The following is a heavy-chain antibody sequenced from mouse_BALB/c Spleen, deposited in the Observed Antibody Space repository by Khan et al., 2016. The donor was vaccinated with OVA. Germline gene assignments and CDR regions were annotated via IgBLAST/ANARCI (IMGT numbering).Heavy chain of an antibody. Sequence: EVQLQESGPGLVKPSQSLSLTCTVTGYSITSGYAWNWIRQFPGNKLEWMGYISYSGGNSYNPSLKNRISITRDTAKNQFFLQLNSVTTEDTATYYCARGNYYGYYVDYWGQGTPLTVSS. J-gene: IGHJ2*01. CDR2: ISYSGGN. CDR3: ARGNYYGYYVDY. D-gene: IGHD1-1*01. V-gene: IGHV3-2*02. CDR1: GYSITSGYA.